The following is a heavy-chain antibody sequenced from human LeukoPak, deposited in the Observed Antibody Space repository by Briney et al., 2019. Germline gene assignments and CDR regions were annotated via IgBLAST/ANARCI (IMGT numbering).Heavy chain of an antibody. Sequence: GGSLSLSCAASGFTFSSYAMSWVLQAPGKGLEWVTSISTSGDSTYYAGSVKGRFTIYRDNSKNTLYVEMNSLKADDTALYYCAKDPYRVGGGDHWGQGTQVTVSS. CDR2: ISTSGDST. J-gene: IGHJ4*02. D-gene: IGHD1-14*01. V-gene: IGHV3-23*01. CDR1: GFTFSSYA. CDR3: AKDPYRVGGGDH.